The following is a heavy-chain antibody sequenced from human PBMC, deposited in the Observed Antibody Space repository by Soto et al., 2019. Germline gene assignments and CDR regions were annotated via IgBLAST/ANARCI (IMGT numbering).Heavy chain of an antibody. D-gene: IGHD3-22*01. CDR1: GFTFTDYT. V-gene: IGHV3-21*01. CDR2: ISSSSRYI. J-gene: IGHJ4*02. CDR3: ARDYYYDSSGKDY. Sequence: GGSLRLSCRASGFTFTDYTINWVRQAPGKGLEWVSSISSSSRYIYYADSVKGRFTISRDNTKNSVYLQMSSLRAEDTALYYCARDYYYDSSGKDYWGQGTLVTVSS.